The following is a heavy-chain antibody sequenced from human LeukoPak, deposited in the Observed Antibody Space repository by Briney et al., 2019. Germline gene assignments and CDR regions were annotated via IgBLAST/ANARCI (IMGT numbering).Heavy chain of an antibody. CDR1: GITFSSSG. J-gene: IGHJ4*02. V-gene: IGHV3-30*19. D-gene: IGHD1-26*01. CDR2: ISYDGSNK. Sequence: GGSLRLSCAASGITFSSSGMHWVRQAPGKGLEWVAVISYDGSNKYYADSVKGRFTISRDNSKNTLYLQMNSLRAEDTAVYYCARGQNSGSYVNSWNPLDYWGQGTLVTVSS. CDR3: ARGQNSGSYVNSWNPLDY.